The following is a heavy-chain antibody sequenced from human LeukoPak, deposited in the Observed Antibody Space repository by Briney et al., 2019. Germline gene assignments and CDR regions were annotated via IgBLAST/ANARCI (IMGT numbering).Heavy chain of an antibody. J-gene: IGHJ4*02. V-gene: IGHV1-2*02. CDR2: INPNSGGT. D-gene: IGHD5-18*01. Sequence: ASVKVSCKASGYTFTGYYIHWVRQAPGQGLEWMGWINPNSGGTTYAQKFQGRITMTRDTSISTAYMELTRLTSDDTAVYYCAREAGYSYNFYFVYWGQGTLVTVSS. CDR1: GYTFTGYY. CDR3: AREAGYSYNFYFVY.